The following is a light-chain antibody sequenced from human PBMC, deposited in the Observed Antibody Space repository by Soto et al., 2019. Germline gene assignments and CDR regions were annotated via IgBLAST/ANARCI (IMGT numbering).Light chain of an antibody. CDR1: PSSSSY. Sequence: NQMNQSASSLSASLGDRATITSLASPSSSSYLCWHQQHPGKVPKLLIYDASSLDSGVPLRFSRSGPGPDFTLIISILHPEDSATYYCQQSYSTLPTFGQASKV. CDR2: DAS. V-gene: IGKV1-39*01. CDR3: QQSYSTLPT. J-gene: IGKJ1*01.